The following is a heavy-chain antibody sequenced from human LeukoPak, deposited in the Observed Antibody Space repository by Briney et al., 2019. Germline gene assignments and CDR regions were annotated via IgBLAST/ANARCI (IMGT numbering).Heavy chain of an antibody. V-gene: IGHV5-51*01. CDR3: ARQTSLSPYYFDS. J-gene: IGHJ4*02. CDR2: IYFGDGDI. CDR1: GYSFTNYW. D-gene: IGHD3-16*02. Sequence: GGARKISCNGSGYSFTNYWIAWGRQMPGKGLEWMGIIYFGDGDIRYSASFQGQVTISADKSISTTYLQWTSLKASDTAVYYCARQTSLSPYYFDSWGQGTLVTVSS.